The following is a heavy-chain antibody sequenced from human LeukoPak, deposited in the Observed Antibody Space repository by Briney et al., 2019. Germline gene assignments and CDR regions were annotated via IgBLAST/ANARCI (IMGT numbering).Heavy chain of an antibody. V-gene: IGHV3-30*18. D-gene: IGHD2-8*01. J-gene: IGHJ6*03. CDR2: ISYDGSNK. Sequence: GGSLRLSCAASGFTFSSYGMHWVRQAPGKGLEWVPVISYDGSNKYYADSVKGRFTISRDNSKNTLYLQMNSLRAEDTAVYYCAKDALSIVLMVYAIGSYMDVWGKGTTVTVSS. CDR1: GFTFSSYG. CDR3: AKDALSIVLMVYAIGSYMDV.